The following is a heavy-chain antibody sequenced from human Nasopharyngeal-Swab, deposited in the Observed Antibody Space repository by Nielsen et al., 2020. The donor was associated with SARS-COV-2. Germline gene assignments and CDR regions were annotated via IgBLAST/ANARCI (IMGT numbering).Heavy chain of an antibody. V-gene: IGHV3-23*01. CDR3: VKDGHCTNGVCGFDAFDI. CDR2: LGVGGGPT. Sequence: WIRQPPGKGLEWVPSLGVGGGPTYYADSAKGRFTISSDNSKSTLYLQMNSLRAEDTALYYCVKDGHCTNGVCGFDAFDIWGRGTMVTVSS. J-gene: IGHJ3*02. D-gene: IGHD2-8*01.